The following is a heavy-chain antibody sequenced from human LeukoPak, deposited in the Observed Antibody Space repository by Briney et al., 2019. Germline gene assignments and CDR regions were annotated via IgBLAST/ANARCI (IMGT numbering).Heavy chain of an antibody. D-gene: IGHD6-13*01. CDR2: ISSSSSYI. V-gene: IGHV3-21*01. CDR1: GFTFSSYS. J-gene: IGHJ4*02. Sequence: PGGSLRLSCAASGFTFSSYSKNWVRQAPGKGLEWVSSISSSSSYIYYADSVKGRFTISRDNAKNSLYLQMNSLRAEDTAVYYCASSLLAAAGTSDYWGQGTLVTVSS. CDR3: ASSLLAAAGTSDY.